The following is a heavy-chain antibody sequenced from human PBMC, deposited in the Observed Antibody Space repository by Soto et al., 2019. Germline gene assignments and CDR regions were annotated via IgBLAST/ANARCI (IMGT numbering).Heavy chain of an antibody. D-gene: IGHD3-22*01. CDR1: GFTFSSYG. Sequence: QVQLVESGGGVVQPGRSLRLSCAASGFTFSSYGMHWVRQAPGKGLEWVAVISYDGSNKYYADSVKGRFTISRDNSKNTLYLQMNSLRAEDTAVYYCAKDPAPILEYDSSGYYPFLRYYYYGMDVWGQGTTVTVSS. CDR3: AKDPAPILEYDSSGYYPFLRYYYYGMDV. V-gene: IGHV3-30*18. J-gene: IGHJ6*02. CDR2: ISYDGSNK.